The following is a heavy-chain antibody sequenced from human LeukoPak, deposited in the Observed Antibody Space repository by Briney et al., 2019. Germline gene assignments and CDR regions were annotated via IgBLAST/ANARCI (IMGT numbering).Heavy chain of an antibody. D-gene: IGHD4-23*01. J-gene: IGHJ4*02. CDR2: IWGDGSNK. CDR3: ARGRGADYGGNSGYFDY. V-gene: IGHV3-33*01. CDR1: GFTFSGFG. Sequence: PGGSLRLSCAASGFTFSGFGMNWVRQAPGKGLEWVAGIWGDGSNKYYADSVKGRFTISRDNPKNTLYVQMNSLRAEDTAVYYCARGRGADYGGNSGYFDYWGQGTLVTVSS.